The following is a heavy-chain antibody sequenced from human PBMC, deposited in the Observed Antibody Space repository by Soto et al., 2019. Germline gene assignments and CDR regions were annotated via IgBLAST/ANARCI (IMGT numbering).Heavy chain of an antibody. D-gene: IGHD6-13*01. CDR1: GGTFSSYA. V-gene: IGHV1-69*13. J-gene: IGHJ4*02. CDR3: ARDQSYSSSWSRSFDY. CDR2: IIPIFGTA. Sequence: AASVKVSCKASGGTFSSYAISWVRQAPGQGLEWMGGIIPIFGTANYAQKFQGRVTITADESTSTAYVELSSLRSEDTAVYYCARDQSYSSSWSRSFDYWGQGTLVTVSS.